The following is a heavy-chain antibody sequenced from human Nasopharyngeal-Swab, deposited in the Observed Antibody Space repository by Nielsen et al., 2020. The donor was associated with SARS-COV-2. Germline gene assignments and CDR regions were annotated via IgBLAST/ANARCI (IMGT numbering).Heavy chain of an antibody. V-gene: IGHV3-23*01. D-gene: IGHD2-21*02. J-gene: IGHJ4*02. CDR2: ISGSGGST. CDR3: AKALLHIVVVTAPGGY. Sequence: GGSLRLSCAASGFTFSSYDMSWVRQAPGKGLEWVSAISGSGGSTYYADSVKGRFTISRDNSKNTLYLQMNSLRAEDTAVYYCAKALLHIVVVTAPGGYWGQGTLVTVSS. CDR1: GFTFSSYD.